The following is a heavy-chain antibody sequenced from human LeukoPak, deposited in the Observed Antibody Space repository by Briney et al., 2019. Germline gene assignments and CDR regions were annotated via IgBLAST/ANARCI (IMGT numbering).Heavy chain of an antibody. CDR1: GFTFSSYA. Sequence: PGGSLRLSCAASGFTFSSYAMSWVRQAPGKGLEWVSSISSSSSYIYYADSVKGRFTISRDNAKNSLYLQMNSLRAEDTAVYYCATEVGTPYYMDVWGKGTTVTVSS. CDR3: ATEVGTPYYMDV. J-gene: IGHJ6*03. V-gene: IGHV3-21*01. CDR2: ISSSSSYI. D-gene: IGHD1-26*01.